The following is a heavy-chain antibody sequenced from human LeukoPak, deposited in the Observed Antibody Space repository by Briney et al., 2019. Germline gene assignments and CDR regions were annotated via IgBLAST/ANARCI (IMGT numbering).Heavy chain of an antibody. CDR1: GGSISSHY. CDR3: ARAPLMVYAPGGWFDP. D-gene: IGHD2-8*01. CDR2: IYYSGST. Sequence: PSETLSLTCTVSGGSISSHYWSWIRQPPGKGLEWIGYIYYSGSTNYNPSLKSRVTISVGTSKNQFSLKLSSVTAADTAVYYCARAPLMVYAPGGWFDPWGQGTLVTVSS. J-gene: IGHJ5*02. V-gene: IGHV4-59*11.